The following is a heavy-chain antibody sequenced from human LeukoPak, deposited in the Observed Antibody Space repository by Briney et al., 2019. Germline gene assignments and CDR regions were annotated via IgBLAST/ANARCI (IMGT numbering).Heavy chain of an antibody. V-gene: IGHV3-21*01. J-gene: IGHJ4*02. Sequence: GGSLRLSCAASGFTFSTYGMNWVRQAPGKGLEWISSISSSSSFIYYADSAKGRFTISRDNAKNSLYLQINSLRAEDTALYYCARDQGIAARPMDYWGQGTLVTVSS. CDR1: GFTFSTYG. CDR3: ARDQGIAARPMDY. CDR2: ISSSSSFI. D-gene: IGHD6-6*01.